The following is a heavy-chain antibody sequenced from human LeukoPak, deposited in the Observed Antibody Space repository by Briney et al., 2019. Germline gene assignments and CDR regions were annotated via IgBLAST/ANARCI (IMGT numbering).Heavy chain of an antibody. CDR3: AKGIAAAGSLDY. D-gene: IGHD6-13*01. CDR2: ISYDGSNK. CDR1: GFTFSSYG. J-gene: IGHJ4*02. Sequence: SGGSLRLSCAASGFTFSSYGMHWVRQAPGKGLEWVAVISYDGSNKYYADSVMGRFTISRDNSKNTLYLQMNSLRAEDTAVYYCAKGIAAAGSLDYWGQGTLVTVSS. V-gene: IGHV3-30*18.